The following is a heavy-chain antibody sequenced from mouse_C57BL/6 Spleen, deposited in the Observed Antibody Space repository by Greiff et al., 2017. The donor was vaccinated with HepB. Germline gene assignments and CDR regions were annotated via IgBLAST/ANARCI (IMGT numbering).Heavy chain of an antibody. J-gene: IGHJ4*01. Sequence: QVQLKQPGAELVKPGASVKLSCKASGYTFTSYWMHWVKQRPGRGLEWIGRIDPNSGGTKYNEKFKSKATLTVDKPSSTAYMQLSSLTSEDSAVYYCASNWDPYAMDYWGQGTSVTVSS. V-gene: IGHV1-72*01. CDR1: GYTFTSYW. CDR2: IDPNSGGT. CDR3: ASNWDPYAMDY. D-gene: IGHD4-1*01.